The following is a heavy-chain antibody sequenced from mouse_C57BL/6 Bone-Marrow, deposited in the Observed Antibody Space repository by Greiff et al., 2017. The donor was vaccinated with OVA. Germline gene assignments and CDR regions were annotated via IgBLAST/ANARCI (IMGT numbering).Heavy chain of an antibody. J-gene: IGHJ2*01. CDR1: GYAFSSSW. D-gene: IGHD2-5*01. V-gene: IGHV1-82*01. CDR2: IYPGDGDT. CDR3: ARRGGAYYSNYYFDY. Sequence: QVQLQQSGPELVKPGASVKISCKASGYAFSSSWMNWVKQRPGKGLEWIGRIYPGDGDTNYNGKFKGKATLTADKSSSTAYMQLSSLTSEDSAVYFCARRGGAYYSNYYFDYWGQGTTLTVSS.